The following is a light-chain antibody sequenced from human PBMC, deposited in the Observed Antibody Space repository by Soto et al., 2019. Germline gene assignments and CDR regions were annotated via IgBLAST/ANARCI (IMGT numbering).Light chain of an antibody. CDR1: QGISSY. CDR3: QHLNTYPRS. V-gene: IGKV1-9*01. Sequence: IQLTQSPSSLSASVGDRVTITCRASQGISSYLAWYQQKPGKAPKLLIYAASTLQRGVPSRFSGSRSGTDFTLTISSLPPEDFATYYCQHLNTYPRSFGQGTKVEIK. CDR2: AAS. J-gene: IGKJ1*01.